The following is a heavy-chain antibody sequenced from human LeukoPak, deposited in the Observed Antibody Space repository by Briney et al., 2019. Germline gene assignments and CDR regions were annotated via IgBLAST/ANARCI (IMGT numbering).Heavy chain of an antibody. D-gene: IGHD3-22*01. J-gene: IGHJ4*02. Sequence: GESLKISCKGSGYSFTSYWIGWVRQMPGKGLEWMGRIEPSDSYTNYSPSFQGHVTISADKSISTAYLQWSSLKASDTAMYYCARHTTVIVVVPTGDWGQGTLVTVSS. V-gene: IGHV5-10-1*01. CDR2: IEPSDSYT. CDR1: GYSFTSYW. CDR3: ARHTTVIVVVPTGD.